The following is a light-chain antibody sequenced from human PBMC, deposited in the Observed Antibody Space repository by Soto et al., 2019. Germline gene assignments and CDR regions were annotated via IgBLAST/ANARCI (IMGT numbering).Light chain of an antibody. CDR1: QSISSW. J-gene: IGKJ4*01. V-gene: IGKV1-5*03. CDR2: KAS. Sequence: DIQMTQSPSTLSASVGDRVTITCRASQSISSWLAWYQQKPGKAPRLLIYKASSLQGGAPSRFSGSGSGTDFTLTISSLEPEDFAVYYCQQRSNWPLTFSGGTKVDI. CDR3: QQRSNWPLT.